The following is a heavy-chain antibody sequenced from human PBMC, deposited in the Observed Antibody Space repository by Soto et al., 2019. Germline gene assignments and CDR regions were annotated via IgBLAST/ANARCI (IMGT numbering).Heavy chain of an antibody. Sequence: ASVKVSCKASGYTFTSYGISWARQAPGQGLEWMGWISAYNGNTNYAQKLQGRVTMTTDTSTSTAYMELRSLRSDDTAVYYCARVPDYGGHFDYWGQGTLVTVSS. CDR1: GYTFTSYG. D-gene: IGHD4-17*01. CDR2: ISAYNGNT. V-gene: IGHV1-18*01. CDR3: ARVPDYGGHFDY. J-gene: IGHJ4*02.